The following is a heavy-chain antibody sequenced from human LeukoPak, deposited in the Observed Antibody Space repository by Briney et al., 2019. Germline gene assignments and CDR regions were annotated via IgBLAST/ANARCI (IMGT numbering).Heavy chain of an antibody. CDR2: ITSSSSYI. J-gene: IGHJ4*02. CDR1: GFSFSTFT. V-gene: IGHV3-21*04. D-gene: IGHD3-22*01. Sequence: GGSLRLSCEASGFSFSTFTMNWVRQAPGKGLEWVSSITSSSSYIYYADSVKGRFTISRDNSKNTLYLQMNSLRAEDTAVYYCAKVGYYDSSGYGDFDYWGQGTLVTVSS. CDR3: AKVGYYDSSGYGDFDY.